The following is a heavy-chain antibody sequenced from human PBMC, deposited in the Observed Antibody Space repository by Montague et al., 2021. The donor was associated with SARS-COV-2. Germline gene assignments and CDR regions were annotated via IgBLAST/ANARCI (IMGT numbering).Heavy chain of an antibody. J-gene: IGHJ5*02. CDR1: GGSLSGYY. D-gene: IGHD3-3*01. V-gene: IGHV4-34*01. Sequence: SETLSLTCAVYGGSLSGYYWAWIRQTPAKGLEWIGEINHSGSTNCNSSLKSRLTISVDTSKKQFSLKLNSMTAADTAVYYCARGADYDFWSGFLRYKWFDPWGLGTPVTVSS. CDR2: INHSGST. CDR3: ARGADYDFWSGFLRYKWFDP.